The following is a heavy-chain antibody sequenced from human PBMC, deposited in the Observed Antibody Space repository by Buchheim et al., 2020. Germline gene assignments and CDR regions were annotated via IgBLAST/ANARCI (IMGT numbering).Heavy chain of an antibody. CDR3: ARRFYDYVWGSYREPYYFDY. Sequence: QLQLQESGPGLVKPSETLSLTCTVSGGSISSSSYYWGWIRQPPGKGLEWIGSIYYSGSTYYNPSLKSRVPISVDTSKNQFSLKLSSVTAADTAVYYCARRFYDYVWGSYREPYYFDYWGQGTL. J-gene: IGHJ4*02. D-gene: IGHD3-16*02. CDR1: GGSISSSSYY. CDR2: IYYSGST. V-gene: IGHV4-39*01.